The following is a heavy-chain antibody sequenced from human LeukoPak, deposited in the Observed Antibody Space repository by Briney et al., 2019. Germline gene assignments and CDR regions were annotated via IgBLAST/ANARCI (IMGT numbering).Heavy chain of an antibody. Sequence: GGSLRLSCAASGFTFSSYEINWVRQAPGKGLEWVSYISSSGSTIYHADSVKGRFTISRDNAKNSLYLQMNSLRAEDTAVYYCAREKGRNYFDYWGQGTLVTVCS. D-gene: IGHD3-10*01. CDR1: GFTFSSYE. CDR3: AREKGRNYFDY. CDR2: ISSSGSTI. J-gene: IGHJ4*02. V-gene: IGHV3-48*03.